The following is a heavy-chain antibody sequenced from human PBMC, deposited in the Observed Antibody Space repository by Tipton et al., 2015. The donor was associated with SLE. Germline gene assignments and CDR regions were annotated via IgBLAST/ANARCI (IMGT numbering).Heavy chain of an antibody. CDR2: ISSSSSNI. CDR1: GFIFTSYS. D-gene: IGHD5-24*01. J-gene: IGHJ2*01. V-gene: IGHV3-48*01. CDR3: TRDQRWLQVPFDL. Sequence: SLRLSCVGSGFIFTSYSLNWVRQAPGKGPEWISYISSSSSNIYYADSVKGRFTISRDNAENSVYLQMNSLRVDDTATYYCTRDQRWLQVPFDLWGRGTLVTVSS.